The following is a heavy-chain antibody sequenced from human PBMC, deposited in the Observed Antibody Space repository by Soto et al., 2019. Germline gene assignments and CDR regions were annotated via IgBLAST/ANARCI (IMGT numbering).Heavy chain of an antibody. CDR1: GFAFSTYS. D-gene: IGHD3-16*01. J-gene: IGHJ6*02. Sequence: PGGSLRLSCAASGFAFSTYSMNWVRQAPGKGPEWISYISTTSTTVYYADSVRGRFTVSRDNAKNSLYLQMNSLRAEDTAVYYCAKDGYRYGPYDYVWGRARYYYGMDVWGQGTTVTVS. CDR3: AKDGYRYGPYDYVWGRARYYYGMDV. V-gene: IGHV3-48*01. CDR2: ISTTSTTV.